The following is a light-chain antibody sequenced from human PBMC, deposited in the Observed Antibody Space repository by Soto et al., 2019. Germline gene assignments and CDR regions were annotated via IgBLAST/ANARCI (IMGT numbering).Light chain of an antibody. CDR2: DAY. CDR1: QGVGSY. CDR3: PQRNNWS. V-gene: IGKV3-11*01. J-gene: IGKJ2*01. Sequence: EMVFTQSPATLSLSPGDGATLSCSASQGVGSYLAWYQQKSGQAPRLLIYDAYHRATGIPARFSGSGSGTDFTLPSSSLEPEDCGIYYCPQRNNWSFGQVTKLEIK.